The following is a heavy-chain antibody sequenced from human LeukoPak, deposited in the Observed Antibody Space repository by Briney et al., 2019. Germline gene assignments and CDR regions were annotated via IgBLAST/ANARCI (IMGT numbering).Heavy chain of an antibody. D-gene: IGHD2-21*01. CDR2: IYYSGST. CDR1: DGSISSYY. CDR3: ARQVLGDQAFDI. Sequence: SETLSLTCTVSDGSISSYYWTWIRQPPGKGLEWIGYIYYSGSTNYNPSLKSRVTISVDTSKNQFSLKLSSVTAADTAVYYCARQVLGDQAFDIWGQGTMVTVSS. J-gene: IGHJ3*02. V-gene: IGHV4-59*08.